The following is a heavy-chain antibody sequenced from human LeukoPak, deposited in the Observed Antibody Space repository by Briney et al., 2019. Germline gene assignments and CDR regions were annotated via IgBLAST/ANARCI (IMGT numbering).Heavy chain of an antibody. D-gene: IGHD5-18*01. J-gene: IGHJ4*02. CDR3: ARDHRVNVDTAVLTGLFDY. V-gene: IGHV3-23*01. CDR1: GFTFSIYA. Sequence: QAGGSLRLSCAASGFTFSIYAMSWVRQAPGKGLEWVSAISGSGGSTYYADSVKGRFTISRDNSKNTLYLQMNSLRAEDTAVYYCARDHRVNVDTAVLTGLFDYWGQGTLVTVSS. CDR2: ISGSGGST.